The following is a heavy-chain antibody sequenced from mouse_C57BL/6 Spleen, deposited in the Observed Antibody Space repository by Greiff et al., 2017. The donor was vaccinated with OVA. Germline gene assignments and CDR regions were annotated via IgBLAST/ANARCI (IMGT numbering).Heavy chain of an antibody. Sequence: VQLKQSGAELVKPGASVKLSCTASGFNIKDYYMHWVKQRTEQGLEWIGRIAPEDCETKSSPKFQGKATRTADTSSNTAYLQLSSLTSEDTAVYYCARDGGFAYWGQGTLVTGSA. V-gene: IGHV14-2*01. CDR3: ARDGGFAY. CDR2: IAPEDCET. J-gene: IGHJ3*01. D-gene: IGHD2-3*01. CDR1: GFNIKDYY.